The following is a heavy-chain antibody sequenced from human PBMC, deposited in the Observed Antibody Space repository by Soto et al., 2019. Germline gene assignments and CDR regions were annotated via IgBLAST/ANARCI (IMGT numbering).Heavy chain of an antibody. D-gene: IGHD3-22*01. CDR2: INPSGD. CDR3: AGYYYHTSGPVDP. Sequence: QVQLVQSGAEVKKPEASVRVSCKASGYTSTNYYMHWVRQAPGQGLEWMGMINPSGDSYAQKLRGRITMTRDTSTSTVYLDLSSLRSEDTAVYYCAGYYYHTSGPVDPWGQGTLVTVSS. J-gene: IGHJ5*02. CDR1: GYTSTNYY. V-gene: IGHV1-46*01.